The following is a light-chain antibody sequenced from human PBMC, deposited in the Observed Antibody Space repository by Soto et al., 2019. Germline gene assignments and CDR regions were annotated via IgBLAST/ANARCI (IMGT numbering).Light chain of an antibody. Sequence: DIVRTHSPGPLSLSPGERATLSCRASQSVRSDYFAWYQQKPGQAPRVIIFGVSTRATGVPDRFSGSGSGTDFTLTISRLEPEDFALYYCQQYGNSPLTFGQGTRLEIK. CDR3: QQYGNSPLT. J-gene: IGKJ5*01. CDR2: GVS. CDR1: QSVRSDY. V-gene: IGKV3-20*01.